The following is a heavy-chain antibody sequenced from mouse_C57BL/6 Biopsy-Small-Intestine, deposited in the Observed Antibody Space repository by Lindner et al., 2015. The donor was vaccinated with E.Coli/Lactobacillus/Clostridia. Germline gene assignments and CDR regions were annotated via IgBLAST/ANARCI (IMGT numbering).Heavy chain of an antibody. CDR3: ARGADSDY. CDR2: INPYNGDT. Sequence: VQLQESGPELVKPGDSVKISCKSSGYSFNDYFMNWVMQSHGKSLEWIGRINPYNGDTSYNQKFKGEATLTVDKSSSTAHMELRSLTSEDSAVYYCARGADSDYWGQGTTLTVSS. J-gene: IGHJ2*01. V-gene: IGHV1-20*01. CDR1: GYSFNDYF.